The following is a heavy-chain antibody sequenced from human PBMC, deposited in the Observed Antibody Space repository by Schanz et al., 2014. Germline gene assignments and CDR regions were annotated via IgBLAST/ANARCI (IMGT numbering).Heavy chain of an antibody. J-gene: IGHJ4*02. CDR3: ARDDGGGYNQIDY. CDR1: GFNVGNNY. CDR2: IYSRGGT. Sequence: EVQLEVSGGGLVQPGGSLRLSCEASGFNVGNNYMSWVRQPPGKGLECISIIYSRGGTFHADSVKGRFTISRDKSKNTLYLEMNSLRLEDTAVYYCARDDGGGYNQIDYWGQGALVTVSS. D-gene: IGHD5-12*01. V-gene: IGHV3-66*01.